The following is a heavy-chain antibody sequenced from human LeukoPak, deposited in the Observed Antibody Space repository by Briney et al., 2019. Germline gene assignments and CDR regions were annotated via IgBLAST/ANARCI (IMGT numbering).Heavy chain of an antibody. CDR1: GGSFSRYY. V-gene: IGHV4-34*01. CDR3: ARLDVVVPAAAFDY. J-gene: IGHJ4*02. D-gene: IGHD2-2*01. Sequence: SETLSLTCAVYGGSFSRYYWSWIRQPPGKGLEWIGEINHSGSTNYNPSLKSRVTISVDTSKNQFSLKLSSVTAADTAVYYCARLDVVVPAAAFDYWGQGTLVTVSS. CDR2: INHSGST.